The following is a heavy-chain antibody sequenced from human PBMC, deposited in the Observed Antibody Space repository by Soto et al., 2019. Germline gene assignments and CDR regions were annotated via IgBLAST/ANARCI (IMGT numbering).Heavy chain of an antibody. CDR1: GFTFSSYG. CDR3: AKGRRQWLSKGNNWYFDL. D-gene: IGHD6-19*01. CDR2: ISYDGSNK. Sequence: QVQLVESGGGVVQPGRSLRLSCAASGFTFSSYGMHWVRQAPGKGLEWVAVISYDGSNKYYADSVKGRFTISRDNSKNTLYLQMNSLRAEDTAVYYCAKGRRQWLSKGNNWYFDLWGRGTLVTVSS. J-gene: IGHJ2*01. V-gene: IGHV3-30*18.